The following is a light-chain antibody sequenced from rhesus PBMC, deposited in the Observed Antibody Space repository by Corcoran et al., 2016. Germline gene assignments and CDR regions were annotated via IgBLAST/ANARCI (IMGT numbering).Light chain of an antibody. V-gene: IGKV1-43*02. CDR3: LQYNSDPLT. CDR1: QGISTY. J-gene: IGKJ4*01. Sequence: DIQMTQSPSSLSASVGDRVTITCRASQGISTYLNWYQQKPGKAPKRLIFAASSFESGVPSRFSGSGAGKDFTLNISSLQPEDFATYYCLQYNSDPLTFGGGTKVEIK. CDR2: AAS.